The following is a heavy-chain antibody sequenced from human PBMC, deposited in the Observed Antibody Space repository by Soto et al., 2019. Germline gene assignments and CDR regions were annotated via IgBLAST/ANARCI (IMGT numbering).Heavy chain of an antibody. V-gene: IGHV4-59*11. J-gene: IGHJ4*02. CDR3: ARVGSSGWSPDY. CDR1: GGSISGHY. D-gene: IGHD6-19*01. CDR2: IFYSGST. Sequence: SETLSLTCSVSGGSISGHYWTWIRQSPGKGLEWIGYIFYSGSTNYNPSLKSRVTISVDTSKNQFSLKMSSVTAADTAVYYCARVGSSGWSPDYWGRGTLVTVSS.